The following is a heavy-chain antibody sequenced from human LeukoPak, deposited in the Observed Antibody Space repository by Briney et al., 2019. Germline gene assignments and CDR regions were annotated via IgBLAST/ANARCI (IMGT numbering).Heavy chain of an antibody. J-gene: IGHJ4*02. CDR2: INPSGGST. Sequence: GASVKVSCKASGYTFTSYYMHWVRQAPGQGLEWMGIINPSGGSTSYAQKFQGRVTMTRDMSTSTVYMELSSLRAEDTAVYYCAKDRWLQGYFDYWGQGTLVTVSS. V-gene: IGHV1-46*01. D-gene: IGHD5-24*01. CDR3: AKDRWLQGYFDY. CDR1: GYTFTSYY.